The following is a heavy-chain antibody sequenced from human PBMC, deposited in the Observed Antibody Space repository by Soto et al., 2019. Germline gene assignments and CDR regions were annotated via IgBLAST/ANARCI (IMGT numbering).Heavy chain of an antibody. CDR2: INSDGSST. J-gene: IGHJ4*02. CDR3: AREGAVAGTVHLELFY. D-gene: IGHD6-19*01. V-gene: IGHV3-74*01. CDR1: GFTFSSYW. Sequence: GGSLRLSCAASGFTFSSYWMHWVRQAPGKGLVWVSRINSDGSSTSYADSVKGRFTISRDNAKNTLYLQMNSLRAEDTAVYYCAREGAVAGTVHLELFYWGQGTLVTVSS.